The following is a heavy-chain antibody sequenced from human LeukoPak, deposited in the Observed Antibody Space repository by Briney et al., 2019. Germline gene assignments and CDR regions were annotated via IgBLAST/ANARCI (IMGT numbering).Heavy chain of an antibody. CDR3: ARLAVAANTGVY. Sequence: PGRSLRLSCAASGFTFSSYAMHWVRQAPGKGLEWVAVISYDGSNKYYADSVKGRFTISRDNSKNTLYLQMNSLRAEDTAAYYCARLAVAANTGVYWGQGTLVTVSS. D-gene: IGHD6-19*01. V-gene: IGHV3-30*04. CDR1: GFTFSSYA. J-gene: IGHJ4*02. CDR2: ISYDGSNK.